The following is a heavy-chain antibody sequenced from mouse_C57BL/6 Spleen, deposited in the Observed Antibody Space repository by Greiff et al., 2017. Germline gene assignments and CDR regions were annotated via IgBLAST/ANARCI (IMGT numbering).Heavy chain of an antibody. Sequence: VQLQQSGPELVKPGASVKISCKASGYTFTDYYMNWVKQSHGKSLEWIGDINPNNGGTSYNQKFKGKATLTVDTSSSTAYMTLRSLTSEESAVYYCARKNYYGSCYYFDYWGQGTTLTVSS. V-gene: IGHV1-26*01. CDR1: GYTFTDYY. D-gene: IGHD1-1*01. CDR3: ARKNYYGSCYYFDY. CDR2: INPNNGGT. J-gene: IGHJ2*01.